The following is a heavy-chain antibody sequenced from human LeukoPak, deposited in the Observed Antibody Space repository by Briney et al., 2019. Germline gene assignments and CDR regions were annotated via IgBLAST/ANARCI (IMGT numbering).Heavy chain of an antibody. CDR2: INHSGST. D-gene: IGHD3-10*01. J-gene: IGHJ4*02. Sequence: SETLSLTCAVYGGSFSGFYWSWIRHPPGKGLEWIGEINHSGSTGYNPSLKSRVTISVDTSKNQYSLKLSSVTAADTAVYYCASSGSGSYYRLDYWGQGTLVTVSS. CDR3: ASSGSGSYYRLDY. V-gene: IGHV4-34*01. CDR1: GGSFSGFY.